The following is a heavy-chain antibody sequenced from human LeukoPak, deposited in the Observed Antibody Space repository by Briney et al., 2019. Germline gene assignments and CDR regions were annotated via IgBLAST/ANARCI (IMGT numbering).Heavy chain of an antibody. CDR3: GRAGYGYYFDY. V-gene: IGHV3-48*01. Sequence: GGSLRLSCAASGFTFSSYSMNWVRQAPGKGLEWVSYISSSSSTIYYADSVKGRFTISRDNAKNSLYLQMNSLRAEDTAVYYCGRAGYGYYFDYWGQGTLVTVSS. D-gene: IGHD4-17*01. CDR1: GFTFSSYS. J-gene: IGHJ4*02. CDR2: ISSSSSTI.